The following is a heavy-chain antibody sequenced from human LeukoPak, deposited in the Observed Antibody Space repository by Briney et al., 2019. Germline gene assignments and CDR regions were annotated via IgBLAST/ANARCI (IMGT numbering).Heavy chain of an antibody. CDR3: VIERSGLGSTTSLAFDM. J-gene: IGHJ3*02. D-gene: IGHD1-26*01. Sequence: GGSQRLPCAAWGFTFSSYAVHWVPDAPRKGLEGVAVISYGGRNKYYTDCVKARFTISREISKNTLYLNMNTQRPEDTAVLRCVIERSGLGSTTSLAFDMWGQGTRVSVFS. CDR1: GFTFSSYA. CDR2: ISYGGRNK. V-gene: IGHV3-30*04.